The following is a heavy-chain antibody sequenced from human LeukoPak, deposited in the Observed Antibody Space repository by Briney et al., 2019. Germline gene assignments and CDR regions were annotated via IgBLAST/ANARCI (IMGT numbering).Heavy chain of an antibody. D-gene: IGHD5-24*01. CDR1: GGTFSSYA. CDR2: IIPIFGTA. V-gene: IGHV1-69*05. J-gene: IGHJ4*02. CDR3: ARGLIEMATKD. Sequence: ASVKVSCKASGGTFSSYAVSWVRQAPGQGLEWMGGIIPIFGTANYAQKFQGRVTITTDESTNTAYMELSSLRSEDTAVYYCARGLIEMATKDWGQGTLVTVSS.